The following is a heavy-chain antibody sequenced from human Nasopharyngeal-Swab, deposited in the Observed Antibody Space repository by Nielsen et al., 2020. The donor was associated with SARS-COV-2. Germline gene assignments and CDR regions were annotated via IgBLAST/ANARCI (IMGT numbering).Heavy chain of an antibody. V-gene: IGHV3-9*01. J-gene: IGHJ6*02. CDR2: INWNSGSP. D-gene: IGHD3-10*01. CDR1: GFTFDHYA. Sequence: SLKISCTASGFTFDHYAMNWVRQAPGKGLEWVSGINWNSGSPGYADSVKGRFTISRDNAKNTLYLQMNSLRPEDTALYYCAKDMGNYYGSTCMDVWGQGTTVTVSS. CDR3: AKDMGNYYGSTCMDV.